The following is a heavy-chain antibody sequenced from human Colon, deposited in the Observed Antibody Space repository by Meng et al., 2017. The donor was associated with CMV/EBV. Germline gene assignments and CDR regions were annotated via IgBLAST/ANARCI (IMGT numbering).Heavy chain of an antibody. CDR2: ISSSSGYI. CDR1: GFTFSNYN. CDR3: SAQETPMIDY. V-gene: IGHV3-21*01. D-gene: IGHD5-18*01. Sequence: EVILVESGGXLVKAGGCLRLSCAASGFTFSNYNINWVRQAPGKGLEWVASISSSSGYIYYADSLKGRFTISRDNAKNSAFLQVNSLRAEDTAVYYCSAQETPMIDYRGQGTLVTVSS. J-gene: IGHJ4*02.